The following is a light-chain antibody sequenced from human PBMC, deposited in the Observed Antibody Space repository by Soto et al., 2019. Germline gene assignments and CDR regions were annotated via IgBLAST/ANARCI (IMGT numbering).Light chain of an antibody. J-gene: IGLJ3*02. CDR2: RDS. Sequence: QSVLTQPPSASGTPGQRVTISCSESSSSIGSNYIYWYQQLPGTAPKLLIYRDSQRPSGVPDRFSGSKSGTSASLAISGHRSEDEADYYCAAWDDSLRGWVFGGGTKLTVL. V-gene: IGLV1-47*01. CDR3: AAWDDSLRGWV. CDR1: SSSIGSNY.